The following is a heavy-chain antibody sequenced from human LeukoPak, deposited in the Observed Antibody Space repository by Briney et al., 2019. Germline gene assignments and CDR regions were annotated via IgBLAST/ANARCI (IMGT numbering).Heavy chain of an antibody. CDR2: IKQDGSEK. J-gene: IGHJ4*02. Sequence: QSGGSLRLSCAASGFTFSSYWMSWVRQAPGKGLEWVANIKQDGSEKYYVDSVKGRFTISRDNAKNSLYLQMNSLRAEDTAVYYCAREMASTMIVVVTRAYYFDYWGQGTLVTVSS. D-gene: IGHD3-22*01. V-gene: IGHV3-7*01. CDR3: AREMASTMIVVVTRAYYFDY. CDR1: GFTFSSYW.